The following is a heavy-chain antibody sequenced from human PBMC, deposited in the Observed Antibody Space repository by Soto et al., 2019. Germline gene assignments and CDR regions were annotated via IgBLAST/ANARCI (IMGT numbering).Heavy chain of an antibody. D-gene: IGHD6-6*01. CDR1: GGSISSSSYY. CDR3: AHNYGEAARPDYYYYMDV. CDR2: IYYSGST. V-gene: IGHV4-39*01. Sequence: LQLQESGPGLVKPSETLSLTCTVSGGSISSSSYYWGWIRQPPGKGLEWIGSIYYSGSTYYNPSLKSRVTISVDTSKNQFSLKLSSVTAADTAVYYCAHNYGEAARPDYYYYMDVWGKGTTVTVSS. J-gene: IGHJ6*03.